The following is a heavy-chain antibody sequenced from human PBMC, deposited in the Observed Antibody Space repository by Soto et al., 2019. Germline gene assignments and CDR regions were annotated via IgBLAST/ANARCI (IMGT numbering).Heavy chain of an antibody. CDR2: ISSSSTYI. CDR3: ARRGGSQKSGDFDY. D-gene: IGHD2-15*01. Sequence: EVQLVESGGGLVKPGGSLRLSCAASGFTFSFYSMNWVRQAPGKGLEWVSSISSSSTYIYSADSLKGRFTISRDNPRNSLYLQMNSLGAEDTAVYYCARRGGSQKSGDFDYWGQGTLGTVSS. CDR1: GFTFSFYS. J-gene: IGHJ4*02. V-gene: IGHV3-21*01.